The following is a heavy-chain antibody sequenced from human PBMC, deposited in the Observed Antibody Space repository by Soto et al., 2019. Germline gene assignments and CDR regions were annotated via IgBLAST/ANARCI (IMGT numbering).Heavy chain of an antibody. V-gene: IGHV3-30*09. CDR3: ARRAYHSYYALVV. Sequence: QVQLVESGGGVVQPGRSLRLSCAASGFTYSDFALHWVRQAPGKGLEWVSFISYDGSDKYYTDSVKGRFDISRDNSKDTLYLPMNSRRPEDTAVNYCARRAYHSYYALVVWGQGTTVTVSS. CDR2: ISYDGSDK. J-gene: IGHJ6*02. CDR1: GFTYSDFA. D-gene: IGHD3-22*01.